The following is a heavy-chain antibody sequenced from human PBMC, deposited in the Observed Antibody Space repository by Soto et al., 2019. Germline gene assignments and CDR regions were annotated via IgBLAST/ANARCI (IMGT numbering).Heavy chain of an antibody. CDR3: PRGLWFRQSASRPFEY. J-gene: IGHJ4*02. CDR1: GFIFEDYA. Sequence: DVQLVESGGSLVQPGKSLRLSCAASGFIFEDYAMHWVRQVLGKGLEWVSGITWNSGTMGYGDSVKGRFTISRHNVRNSLFLQMDSLRPADTGFYYCPRGLWFRQSASRPFEYWCRGTPVTVSS. V-gene: IGHV3-9*01. CDR2: ITWNSGTM. D-gene: IGHD3-10*01.